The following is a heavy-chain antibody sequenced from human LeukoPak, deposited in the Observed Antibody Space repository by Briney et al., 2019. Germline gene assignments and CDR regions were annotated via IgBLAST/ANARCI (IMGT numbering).Heavy chain of an antibody. J-gene: IGHJ4*02. D-gene: IGHD3-22*01. CDR2: ISGSGGST. CDR1: GFTFSSYA. CDR3: AKDFRYYDKGY. V-gene: IGHV3-23*01. Sequence: GGSLRLSCAASGFTFSSYAMSWVRQAPGKGLEWVSVISGSGGSTDYADSVKGRFTISRDNSKNTLYLQMNSLRAEDTAVYYCAKDFRYYDKGYWGQGTLVTVSS.